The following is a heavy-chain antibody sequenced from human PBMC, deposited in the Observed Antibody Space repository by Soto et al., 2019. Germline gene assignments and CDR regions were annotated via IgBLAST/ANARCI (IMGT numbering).Heavy chain of an antibody. V-gene: IGHV1-69*02. D-gene: IGHD5-12*01. CDR3: ARGLSSATIAS. CDR1: GGTFISHS. Sequence: QVHLVQSGPEVKKPGSSVKVSCKASGGTFISHSIRWIRQAPGQGLEWMGRVDPVLNVADYAQKFQGRVTITADTSTNTGYLDMSSLRSEDTAVYFCARGLSSATIASWGQGTLVSVSS. CDR2: VDPVLNVA. J-gene: IGHJ4*02.